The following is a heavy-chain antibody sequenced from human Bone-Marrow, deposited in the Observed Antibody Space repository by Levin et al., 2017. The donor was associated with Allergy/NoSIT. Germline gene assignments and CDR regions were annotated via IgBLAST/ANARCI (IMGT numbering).Heavy chain of an antibody. CDR2: ISSSSSYI. CDR3: ASTSDYGDYPNEFDY. J-gene: IGHJ4*02. V-gene: IGHV3-21*01. CDR1: GFTFSSYS. Sequence: LSLTCAASGFTFSSYSMNWVRQAPGKGLEWVSSISSSSSYIYYADSVKGRFTISRDNAKNSLYLQMNSLRAEDTAVYYCASTSDYGDYPNEFDYWGQGTLVTVSS. D-gene: IGHD4-17*01.